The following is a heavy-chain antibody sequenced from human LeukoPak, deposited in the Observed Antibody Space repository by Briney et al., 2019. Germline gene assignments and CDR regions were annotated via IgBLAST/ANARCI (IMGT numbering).Heavy chain of an antibody. CDR1: GGSFSGYY. D-gene: IGHD2-21*01. CDR2: INHSGST. V-gene: IGHV4-34*01. CDR3: ARVVGVFDH. Sequence: SETLSLTCAVYGGSFSGYYWSWIRQPPGKGLEWIGEINHSGSTNYNPSLKSRVTISVDTSKNQFSLKLSSVTAADTAVYYCARVVGVFDHWGQGTLVTVSS. J-gene: IGHJ4*02.